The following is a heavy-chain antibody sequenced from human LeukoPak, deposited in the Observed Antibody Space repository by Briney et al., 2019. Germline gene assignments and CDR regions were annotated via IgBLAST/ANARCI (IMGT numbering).Heavy chain of an antibody. J-gene: IGHJ4*02. Sequence: SETLSLTCTVSGGSISSSSYYWGWIRQPPGKGLEWIGSIYYSGSTYYNPSLKNRVTISVDTSKNQFSLKLSSVTAADTAVYYCAMPSAYCSSTSCPKDYWGQGTLVTVSS. V-gene: IGHV4-39*01. CDR2: IYYSGST. D-gene: IGHD2-2*01. CDR1: GGSISSSSYY. CDR3: AMPSAYCSSTSCPKDY.